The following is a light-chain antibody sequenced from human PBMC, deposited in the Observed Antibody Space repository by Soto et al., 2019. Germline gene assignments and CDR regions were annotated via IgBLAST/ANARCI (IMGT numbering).Light chain of an antibody. V-gene: IGKV3-11*01. CDR2: DAS. Sequence: EIVLTQSPATLSSFPGDRVTLSCRASQSVSSYLAWYQQKPGQAPRLLIYDASNRATGIPARFSGSGSGTDFTLIISSLGPEDFAVYYCQQRSNWPSTFGQGTRLE. CDR1: QSVSSY. J-gene: IGKJ5*01. CDR3: QQRSNWPST.